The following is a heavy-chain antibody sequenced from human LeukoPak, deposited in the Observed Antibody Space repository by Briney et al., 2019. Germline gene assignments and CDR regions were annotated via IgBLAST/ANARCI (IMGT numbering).Heavy chain of an antibody. D-gene: IGHD6-19*01. CDR1: EFTFSSYW. CDR2: INPVGSET. CDR3: TRDSSDSFDF. J-gene: IGHJ4*02. V-gene: IGHV3-7*04. Sequence: GGSLRLSCAASEFTFSSYWMTWVRQAPGKGLEWVAIINPVGSETSHVDSVKGRFTISRDNAKNSLYLQMNSLRPEDTAVYYCTRDSSDSFDFWGQGTLVTVSS.